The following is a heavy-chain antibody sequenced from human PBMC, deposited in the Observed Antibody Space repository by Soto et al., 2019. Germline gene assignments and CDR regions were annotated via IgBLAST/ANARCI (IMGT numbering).Heavy chain of an antibody. CDR3: ARSNDFWSGGPGFDP. V-gene: IGHV4-30-4*01. J-gene: IGHJ5*02. Sequence: QVQLQESGPGLVKPSQTLSLTCTVSGGSISSGDYYWSWIRQPPGKGLEWIGYIYYSGSTYSNPSLKRRVTISVDTSKNQFALKLSSVTAADTAVYYCARSNDFWSGGPGFDPWGQGTLVTVSS. D-gene: IGHD3-3*01. CDR1: GGSISSGDYY. CDR2: IYYSGST.